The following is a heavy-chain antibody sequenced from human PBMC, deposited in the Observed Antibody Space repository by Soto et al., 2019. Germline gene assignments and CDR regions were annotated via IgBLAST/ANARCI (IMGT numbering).Heavy chain of an antibody. CDR1: GYTFTSYY. D-gene: IGHD2-15*01. CDR2: INPSGGST. V-gene: IGHV1-46*03. J-gene: IGHJ4*02. CDR3: ARVGGYCSGGSCCESVYYFDY. Sequence: ASLKVSCKASGYTFTSYYMHWVRQAPGQGLEWMGIINPSGGSTSYAQKFQGRVTMTRDTSTSTVYMELSSLRSEDTAVYYCARVGGYCSGGSCCESVYYFDYWGQGTLVTVSS.